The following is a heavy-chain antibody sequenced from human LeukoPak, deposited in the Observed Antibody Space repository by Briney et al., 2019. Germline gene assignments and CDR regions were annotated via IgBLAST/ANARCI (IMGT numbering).Heavy chain of an antibody. J-gene: IGHJ4*02. CDR2: ISYDGSNK. CDR1: GFTFSSYG. Sequence: GGSLRLSCAASGFTFSSYGMHWVRQAPGKGLEWVAVISYDGSNKYYADSVKGRFTISRDNSKNTLFLQMNSLRADDTAIYYCAKSGLNRFDYWGQGTLVTVSS. CDR3: AKSGLNRFDY. D-gene: IGHD2-15*01. V-gene: IGHV3-30*18.